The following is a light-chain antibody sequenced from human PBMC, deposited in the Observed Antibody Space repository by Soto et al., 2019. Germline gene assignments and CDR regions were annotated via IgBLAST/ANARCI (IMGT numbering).Light chain of an antibody. CDR2: EVT. V-gene: IGLV2-14*01. J-gene: IGLJ3*02. CDR1: SSDVGAYNF. Sequence: QSALTQPASVSGSPGQSITISCTGTSSDVGAYNFVSWYQHHPGRAPKLIIYEVTIRPSGVSNRFSGSKSGDTASLTVSGLQAEDEADYYCSSYAGSNNLVFGGGTKLTVL. CDR3: SSYAGSNNLV.